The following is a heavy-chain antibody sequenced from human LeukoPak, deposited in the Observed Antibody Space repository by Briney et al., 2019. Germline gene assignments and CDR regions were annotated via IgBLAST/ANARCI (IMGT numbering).Heavy chain of an antibody. CDR2: INQSGTT. Sequence: KPSETLSLTCAVYGGSFSDYYWNWIRQPPGKGLEWIGEINQSGTTNYNPSLKSRLTISLDTSKNHFSLKLTSATAADTALYYCAGGATPGVCWGQGILVTVS. V-gene: IGHV4-34*01. CDR3: AGGATPGVC. D-gene: IGHD3-10*01. CDR1: GGSFSDYY. J-gene: IGHJ4*02.